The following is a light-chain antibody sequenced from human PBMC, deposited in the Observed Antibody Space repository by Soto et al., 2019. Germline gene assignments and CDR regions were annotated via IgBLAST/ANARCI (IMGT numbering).Light chain of an antibody. V-gene: IGLV1-44*01. Sequence: QSALTQPPSASGTPGQRVTISCSVSNSNIGSNPVHWYQQFPGTAPKVLIYSNYQRPSGVPDRFSGSKSGTSASLAISGLQSEDEADYYCAAWDDRLSDLLFGGGTK. CDR1: NSNIGSNP. CDR2: SNY. J-gene: IGLJ2*01. CDR3: AAWDDRLSDLL.